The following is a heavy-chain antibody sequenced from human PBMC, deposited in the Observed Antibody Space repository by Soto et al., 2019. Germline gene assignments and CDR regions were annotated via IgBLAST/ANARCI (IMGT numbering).Heavy chain of an antibody. CDR3: AKGRLYCGGDCFSWYFDL. Sequence: EVQPVESGGGLVQPSRSLRLSCAASGFTVDDYAMHWVRQAPGKGLEWVSGITWKSGNIGYADSVKGRFTISRDNAKNSLYLQMNSLRADDTALYYCAKGRLYCGGDCFSWYFDLWGRGSLVTVSS. D-gene: IGHD2-21*02. CDR1: GFTVDDYA. J-gene: IGHJ2*01. V-gene: IGHV3-9*01. CDR2: ITWKSGNI.